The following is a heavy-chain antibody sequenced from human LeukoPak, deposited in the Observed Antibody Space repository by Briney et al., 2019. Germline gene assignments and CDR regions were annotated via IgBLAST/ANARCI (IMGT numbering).Heavy chain of an antibody. CDR2: IYYSGST. J-gene: IGHJ4*02. Sequence: SETLSLTCTVSGGSISSYYWSWIWQPPGKGLEWIGFIYYSGSTNYNPSLKSRVTISVDTSKNQFSLKLSSVTAADTAVYYCARRRDCSGGSCYPDYWGQGTLVTVSS. D-gene: IGHD2-15*01. CDR3: ARRRDCSGGSCYPDY. CDR1: GGSISSYY. V-gene: IGHV4-59*08.